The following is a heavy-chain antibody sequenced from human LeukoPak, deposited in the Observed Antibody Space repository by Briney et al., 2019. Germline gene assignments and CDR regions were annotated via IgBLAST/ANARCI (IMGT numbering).Heavy chain of an antibody. CDR3: ARARRIAAPKGYYYYYMDV. V-gene: IGHV1-69*05. D-gene: IGHD6-6*01. Sequence: ASVKVSCKASGGTFSSYAISWVRQAPGQGLEWMGGIIPIFGTANYAQKFQGRVTITTDESTSTAYMELSSLRSEDTAVYYCARARRIAAPKGYYYYYMDVWGKGTTVTVSS. CDR2: IIPIFGTA. J-gene: IGHJ6*03. CDR1: GGTFSSYA.